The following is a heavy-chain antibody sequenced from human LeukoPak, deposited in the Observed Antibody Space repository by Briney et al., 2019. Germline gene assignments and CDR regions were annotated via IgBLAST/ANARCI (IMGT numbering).Heavy chain of an antibody. CDR2: ISYDGSNK. Sequence: GGSLRLSCAASGFTFSSYAMHWVRQAPGKGLEWVAVISYDGSNKYYADSVKGRFTISRDNSKNTLYLQMNSLRAEDTAVYYCARDGSAGGYYYGTDVWGQGTTVTVSS. J-gene: IGHJ6*02. CDR3: ARDGSAGGYYYGTDV. V-gene: IGHV3-30-3*01. CDR1: GFTFSSYA.